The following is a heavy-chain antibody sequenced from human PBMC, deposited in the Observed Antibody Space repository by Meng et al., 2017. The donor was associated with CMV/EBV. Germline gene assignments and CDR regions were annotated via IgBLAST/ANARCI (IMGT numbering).Heavy chain of an antibody. J-gene: IGHJ4*02. CDR2: IGTAGDT. CDR1: GFTFSSYD. Sequence: GESLKISCAACGFTFSSYDMHWVRQATGKGLEWVSAIGTAGDTYYPGSVKGQFTISRENAKNSLYLQMNSLRAEDTAVYYCAKSGELQYYFDYWGQGTLVTVSS. D-gene: IGHD1-26*01. CDR3: AKSGELQYYFDY. V-gene: IGHV3-13*03.